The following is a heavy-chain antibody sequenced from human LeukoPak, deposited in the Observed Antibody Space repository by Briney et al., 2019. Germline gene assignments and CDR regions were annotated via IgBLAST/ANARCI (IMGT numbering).Heavy chain of an antibody. CDR3: AREGSFLGYCSGGRCSNWFDP. Sequence: SVKVSCSVSGGTFSSYAISWVRQAPGQGLEWMGRIIPILGAPNYAQKFKGRVTITTDESKRTAYMELSSLRSEDTAVYYCAREGSFLGYCSGGRCSNWFDPWGQGTLVTVSS. D-gene: IGHD2-15*01. J-gene: IGHJ5*02. V-gene: IGHV1-69*11. CDR1: GGTFSSYA. CDR2: IIPILGAP.